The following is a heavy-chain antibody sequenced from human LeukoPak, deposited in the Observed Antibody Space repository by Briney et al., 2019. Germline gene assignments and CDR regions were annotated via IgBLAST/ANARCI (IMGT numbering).Heavy chain of an antibody. CDR1: GFTFSSYA. D-gene: IGHD3-22*01. V-gene: IGHV3-23*01. J-gene: IGHJ4*02. CDR2: ISGSGGST. CDR3: ARDRENYYGSSRPFDY. Sequence: GGSLSLSCAASGFTFSSYAMSWVRQAPGKGLKWVSAISGSGGSTYYADSVKGRFTISRDNAKNSLYLQMNSLRAEDAAVYYCARDRENYYGSSRPFDYWGQGTLVTVSS.